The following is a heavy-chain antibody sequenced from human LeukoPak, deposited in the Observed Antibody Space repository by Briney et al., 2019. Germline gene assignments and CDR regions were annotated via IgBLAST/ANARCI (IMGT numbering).Heavy chain of an antibody. J-gene: IGHJ4*02. D-gene: IGHD1-26*01. Sequence: ASVKVSCKVSGYTLTELSMHWVRQAPGRGLEWMGGFDPEDGETIYAQKFQGRVTMTRDMSTSTVYMELSSLRSEDTAVYYCAREVVGARAQYYFDYWGQGTLVTVPS. CDR2: FDPEDGET. V-gene: IGHV1-24*01. CDR1: GYTLTELS. CDR3: AREVVGARAQYYFDY.